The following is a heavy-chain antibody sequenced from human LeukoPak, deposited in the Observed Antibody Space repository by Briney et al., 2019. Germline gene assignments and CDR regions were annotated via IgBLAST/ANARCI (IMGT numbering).Heavy chain of an antibody. J-gene: IGHJ3*02. Sequence: PSETLSLTCNVSGGSISSSSYYWGWIRQPPGKGLEWIGSFYYSGSTDYNPSLKTRVTISVDTSKNQFSLKLSSVTAADTAVYYCAKDGRQRKTYYYGSESANAFDIWGQGTMVTVSS. D-gene: IGHD3-10*01. CDR2: FYYSGST. V-gene: IGHV4-39*02. CDR3: AKDGRQRKTYYYGSESANAFDI. CDR1: GGSISSSSYY.